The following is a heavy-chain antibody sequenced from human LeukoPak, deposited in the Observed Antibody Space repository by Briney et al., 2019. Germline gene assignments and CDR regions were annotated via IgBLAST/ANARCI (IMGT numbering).Heavy chain of an antibody. CDR2: IYPGDSDT. J-gene: IGHJ4*02. CDR1: GYSFTSYW. D-gene: IGHD5-18*01. Sequence: GEPLKISCKGPGYSFTSYWIGWLRRMPGKGLEWMGIIYPGDSDTRYSPSFQGQVTISADKPISTAYLQWSSLKASDTAMYYCARLSTTDTAMSDFDYWGQGTLVTVSS. V-gene: IGHV5-51*04. CDR3: ARLSTTDTAMSDFDY.